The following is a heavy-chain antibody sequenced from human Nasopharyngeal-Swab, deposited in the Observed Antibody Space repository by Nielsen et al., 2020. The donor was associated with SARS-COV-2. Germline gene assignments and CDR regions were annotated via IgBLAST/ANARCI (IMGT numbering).Heavy chain of an antibody. J-gene: IGHJ4*02. CDR1: GFTFSSYA. Sequence: GESLKISCAASGFTFSSYAMHWVRQAPGKGLEWVAGISYDGSNKYYADSVKGRFTISRDNSKNTLYLQMNSLRAEDTAVYYCARGYSGSYYAYFDYWGQGTLVTVSS. V-gene: IGHV3-30-3*01. CDR3: ARGYSGSYYAYFDY. D-gene: IGHD1-26*01. CDR2: ISYDGSNK.